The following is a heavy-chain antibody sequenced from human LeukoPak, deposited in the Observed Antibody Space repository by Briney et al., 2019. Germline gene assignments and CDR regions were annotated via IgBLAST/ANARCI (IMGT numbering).Heavy chain of an antibody. D-gene: IGHD3-22*01. CDR2: ISSSGSTI. CDR1: GFTFSSYE. J-gene: IGHJ6*03. CDR3: ARPNYYDSSGYEPSGYYYYMDV. V-gene: IGHV3-48*03. Sequence: PGGSLRLSCAASGFTFSSYEMNWVRQAPGKGLEWVSYISSSGSTIYYADSVKGRFTISRDNAKNSLYLQMNSLRAEDTAVYYCARPNYYDSSGYEPSGYYYYMDVWGKGTTVTISS.